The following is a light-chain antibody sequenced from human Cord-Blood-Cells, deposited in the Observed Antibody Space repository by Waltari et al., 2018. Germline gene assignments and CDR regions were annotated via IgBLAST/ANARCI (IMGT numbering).Light chain of an antibody. CDR2: DVS. CDR1: SSAVGGYNY. Sequence: QSALTQPRSVSGSPGQSVTISCTGTSSAVGGYNYVSWYQRHPGKAPKLMIYDVSKRPSGVPGRFSGSQAGNTASLTICGLQAEDEADYYCCSYAGSYKYVFGTGTNVTVL. J-gene: IGLJ1*01. CDR3: CSYAGSYKYV. V-gene: IGLV2-11*01.